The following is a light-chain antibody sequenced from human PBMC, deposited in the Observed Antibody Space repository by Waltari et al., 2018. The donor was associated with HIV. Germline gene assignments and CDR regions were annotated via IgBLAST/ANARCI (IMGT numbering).Light chain of an antibody. J-gene: IGLJ2*01. CDR2: SNN. CDR1: SSNLGSNT. Sequence: QSVLTQPPSASGTPGQRVTIYCSGSSSNLGSNTVNWYQQLPGTAPKLLIYSNNQRPAGVPDRFSGSKSGTSASLAISGLQSEDEADYYCAAWDDSLNGPGVVFGGGTKLTVL. V-gene: IGLV1-44*01. CDR3: AAWDDSLNGPGVV.